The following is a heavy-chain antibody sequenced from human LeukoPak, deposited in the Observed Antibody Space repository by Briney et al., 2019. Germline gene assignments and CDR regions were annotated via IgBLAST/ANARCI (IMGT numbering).Heavy chain of an antibody. D-gene: IGHD3-22*01. CDR3: ARSYDSSGYLFDY. Sequence: SVKVSCKASGGTFSSYAISWVRQAPGQGLEWMGGIIPIFGTANYAQKFQGRVTIASDESTSTAYMELSSLRSEDTAVYYCARSYDSSGYLFDYWGQGTLVTVSS. J-gene: IGHJ4*02. V-gene: IGHV1-69*01. CDR2: IIPIFGTA. CDR1: GGTFSSYA.